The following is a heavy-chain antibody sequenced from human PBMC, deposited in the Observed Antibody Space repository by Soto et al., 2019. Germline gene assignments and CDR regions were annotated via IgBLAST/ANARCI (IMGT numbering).Heavy chain of an antibody. CDR3: AAIVVVTETYFDY. Sequence: SSETLSLTCTVSGGSISSGGYYWSWIRQHPGKGLEWIGYIYYSGSTYYNPSLKSRVTISVDTSKNQFSLKLSSVTAADTAVYYCAAIVVVTETYFDYWGQGTLVTVSS. CDR1: GGSISSGGYY. CDR2: IYYSGST. D-gene: IGHD3-22*01. J-gene: IGHJ4*02. V-gene: IGHV4-31*03.